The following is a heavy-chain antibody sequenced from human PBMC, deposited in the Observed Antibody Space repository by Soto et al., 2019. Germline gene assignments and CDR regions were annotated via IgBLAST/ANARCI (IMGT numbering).Heavy chain of an antibody. V-gene: IGHV3-30*18. J-gene: IGHJ4*02. D-gene: IGHD6-13*01. Sequence: PGGSLRLSCAASGFTFSSYGMHWVRQAPGKGLEWVAVISYDGSNKYYADSVKGRFTISRDNSKNTLYLQMNSLRAEDTAVYYCAKVSSHYYFDYWGQGTLVTVSS. CDR3: AKVSSHYYFDY. CDR1: GFTFSSYG. CDR2: ISYDGSNK.